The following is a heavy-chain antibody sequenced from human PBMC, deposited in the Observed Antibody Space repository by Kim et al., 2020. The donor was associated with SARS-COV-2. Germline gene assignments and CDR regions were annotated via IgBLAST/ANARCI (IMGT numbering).Heavy chain of an antibody. CDR2: ISRGADKT. J-gene: IGHJ4*02. Sequence: GGSLRLSCAASGLTFSAHDMTWVRQAPGKGLEWVSTISRGADKTHYADSVEGRFTVSRDNSKNTLYLQMNSLTADDTAVYYCTEGIFIGPNDYWGQGTLVTVAS. CDR1: GLTFSAHD. V-gene: IGHV3-23*01. D-gene: IGHD3-9*01. CDR3: TEGIFIGPNDY.